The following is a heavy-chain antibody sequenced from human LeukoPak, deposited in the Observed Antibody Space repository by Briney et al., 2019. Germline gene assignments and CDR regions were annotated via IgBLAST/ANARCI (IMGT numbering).Heavy chain of an antibody. CDR1: GTTFSRSA. CDR2: VIPILGTT. V-gene: IGHV1-69*05. D-gene: IGHD1-26*01. J-gene: IGHJ4*02. Sequence: GASVKVSFKASGTTFSRSAISWVRQAPGQGLEWMGGVIPILGTTNYAQKFQDRVSITTDEPTSTAYMEVSSLRSVDTAVYYCARDDGSATMGFDSWGQGTLVTVSS. CDR3: ARDDGSATMGFDS.